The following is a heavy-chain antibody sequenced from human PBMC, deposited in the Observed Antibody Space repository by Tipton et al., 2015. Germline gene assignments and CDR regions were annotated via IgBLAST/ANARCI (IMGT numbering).Heavy chain of an antibody. CDR3: ARIYSGLFFDY. J-gene: IGHJ4*02. CDR1: GDSISSRSYY. Sequence: TLSLTCTVSGDSISSRSYYWGWIRQPPGKGLEWIGSIYYTGSTNYNPSLKSRVSISVDTSKNQFSLTLSSVTAADTAVYYCARIYSGLFFDYWGQGTLVTVSS. CDR2: IYYTGST. D-gene: IGHD5-12*01. V-gene: IGHV4-39*01.